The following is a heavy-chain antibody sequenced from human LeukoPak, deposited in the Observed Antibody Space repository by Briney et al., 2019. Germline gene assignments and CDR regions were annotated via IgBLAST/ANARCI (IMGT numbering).Heavy chain of an antibody. CDR3: ASLTTVTKTNY. D-gene: IGHD4-17*01. V-gene: IGHV3-30*03. CDR1: GFTFSSNG. Sequence: GGSLRLSCAASGFTFSSNGMHWVRQAPGKGLEWVAVISYDGSNKYYADSVKGRFTISRDNSKNTLYLQMNSLRAEDTAVYYCASLTTVTKTNYWGQGTLVTVSS. CDR2: ISYDGSNK. J-gene: IGHJ4*02.